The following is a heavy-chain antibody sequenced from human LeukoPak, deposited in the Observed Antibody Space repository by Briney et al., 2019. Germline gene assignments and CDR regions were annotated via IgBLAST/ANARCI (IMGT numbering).Heavy chain of an antibody. Sequence: SQTLSLTCTVSGGSISSGDYYWSWIRQPPGKGLEWIGYIYYSGSTYYNPSLESRVTISVDTSKNQFSLKLSSVTAADTAVYYCARGMATTIFGNYYYYGMDVWGQGTTVTVSS. CDR2: IYYSGST. V-gene: IGHV4-30-4*01. CDR1: GGSISSGDYY. CDR3: ARGMATTIFGNYYYYGMDV. D-gene: IGHD3-3*01. J-gene: IGHJ6*02.